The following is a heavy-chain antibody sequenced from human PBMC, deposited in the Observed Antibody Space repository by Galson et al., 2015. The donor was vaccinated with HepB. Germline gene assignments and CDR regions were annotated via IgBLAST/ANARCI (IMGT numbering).Heavy chain of an antibody. J-gene: IGHJ4*02. CDR2: IWYDGSHK. Sequence: SLRLSCAASGFTFTNHGIHWVRQAPGKGLEWVAVIWYDGSHKYYGDSVKGRFTISRDNSKNTVSLQMNSLRVDDTAVYYCARDETASYDYFDYWGQGTLVTVSS. V-gene: IGHV3-33*01. D-gene: IGHD1-1*01. CDR1: GFTFTNHG. CDR3: ARDETASYDYFDY.